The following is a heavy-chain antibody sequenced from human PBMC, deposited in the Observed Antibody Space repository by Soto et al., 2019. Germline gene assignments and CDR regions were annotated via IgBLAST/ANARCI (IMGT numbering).Heavy chain of an antibody. CDR1: GFTFSSYW. V-gene: IGHV3-7*01. D-gene: IGHD3-16*01. CDR3: ARDVWSLPPYTWGPYP. J-gene: IGHJ5*02. Sequence: GGSLRLSCAASGFTFSSYWMSWVRQAPGKGLEWVANIKQDGSEKYYVDSVKGRFTISRDNAKNSLYLQMNSLRAEDTAVYYCARDVWSLPPYTWGPYPWGQGTLVTVSS. CDR2: IKQDGSEK.